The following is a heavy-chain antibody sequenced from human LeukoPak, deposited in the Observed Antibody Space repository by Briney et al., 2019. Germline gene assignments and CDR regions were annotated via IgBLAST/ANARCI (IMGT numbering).Heavy chain of an antibody. Sequence: ASVKVACKASGYTFTSYDINWVRQATGQGLEWMGWMNPNSDNTGYAQKFQGRLTIPRNTSKSTAYMELSSLRSEDTAVYYCARAYYYDSSGYYYYDYWGQGTLVTVSS. J-gene: IGHJ4*02. V-gene: IGHV1-8*01. D-gene: IGHD3-22*01. CDR3: ARAYYYDSSGYYYYDY. CDR1: GYTFTSYD. CDR2: MNPNSDNT.